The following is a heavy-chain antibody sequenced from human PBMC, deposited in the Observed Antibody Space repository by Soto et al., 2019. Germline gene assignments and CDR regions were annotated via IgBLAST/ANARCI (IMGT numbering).Heavy chain of an antibody. CDR3: ARDLGWAAARGDLIDY. CDR1: GFTFTSYG. D-gene: IGHD6-6*01. Sequence: QVQLVESGGGVVQPGRSLSRSCAASGFTFTSYGMHLVRQAPGKGLEWVSVIWNDGSNKYYADSVTGRFTISRDNSKNALYLQMNSLRAEDTAVYYCARDLGWAAARGDLIDYWGQGTLVTFAS. CDR2: IWNDGSNK. V-gene: IGHV3-33*01. J-gene: IGHJ4*02.